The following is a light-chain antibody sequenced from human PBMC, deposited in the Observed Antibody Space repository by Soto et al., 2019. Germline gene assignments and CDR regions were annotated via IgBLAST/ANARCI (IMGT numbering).Light chain of an antibody. Sequence: IQMTPSSFPLAAFCGGRVTITCRASQSISTWLAWYQQKPGKAPKLLIYKASGLESGVPSRFSGSGSETEFTLTISRLQPDDFATYFCHSRAFGQGTRLEIK. CDR2: KAS. CDR1: QSISTW. CDR3: HSRA. J-gene: IGKJ5*01. V-gene: IGKV1-5*03.